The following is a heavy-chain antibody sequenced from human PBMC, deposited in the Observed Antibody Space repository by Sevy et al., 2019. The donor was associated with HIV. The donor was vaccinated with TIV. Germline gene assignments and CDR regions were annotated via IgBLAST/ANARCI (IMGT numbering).Heavy chain of an antibody. Sequence: GGSLRLACAISGFTVNDKYIIWVRQAPGKGLEWVSVLFSSGSTYYADSAKGRFTISRDNSKNTVDLQMNSVRAEDTAVYYCVSLFLSYRSGWSYFDYWGQGTLVTVSS. CDR3: VSLFLSYRSGWSYFDY. V-gene: IGHV3-66*02. CDR2: LFSSGST. D-gene: IGHD6-19*01. CDR1: GFTVNDKY. J-gene: IGHJ4*02.